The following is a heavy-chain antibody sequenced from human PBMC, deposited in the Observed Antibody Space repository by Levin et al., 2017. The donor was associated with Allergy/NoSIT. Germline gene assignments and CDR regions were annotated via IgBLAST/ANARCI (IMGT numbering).Heavy chain of an antibody. CDR1: GFTFRNNW. V-gene: IGHV3-7*01. CDR3: ARNTLASAGDY. Sequence: GESLKISCAASGFTFRNNWMTWVRQAPGKGLEWVANIKGDGSAKYYVDSVKGRFTISRDNADNSLYLQMNSLRAEDTAVYYCARNTLASAGDYWGQGTLVTVSS. D-gene: IGHD6-13*01. J-gene: IGHJ4*02. CDR2: IKGDGSAK.